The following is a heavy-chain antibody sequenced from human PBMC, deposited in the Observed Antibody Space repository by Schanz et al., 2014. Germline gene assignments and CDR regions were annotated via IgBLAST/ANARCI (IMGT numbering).Heavy chain of an antibody. CDR2: VSRSTPDI. CDR1: GFMFSSYS. CDR3: VRDSFFAFDY. V-gene: IGHV3-48*01. Sequence: VQLVESGGGVVQPGRSLRLSCAASGFMFSSYSMNWVRQAPGKGLEWVSYVSRSTPDIYYADSVKGRFTMSRDNAKNSVFLQMNSLRAEDTAVYYCVRDSFFAFDYWGQGTLVTVSS. D-gene: IGHD3-3*01. J-gene: IGHJ4*02.